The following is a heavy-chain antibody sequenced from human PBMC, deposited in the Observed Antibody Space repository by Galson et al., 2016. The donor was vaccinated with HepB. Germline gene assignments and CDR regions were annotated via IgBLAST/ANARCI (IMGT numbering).Heavy chain of an antibody. D-gene: IGHD3-16*01. V-gene: IGHV3-30*09. CDR2: ISYDGANK. CDR1: GFTFTNYA. Sequence: SLRLSCAASGFTFTNYAIHWVRQAPGKGLEWVAVISYDGANKYNANSMKGRIAVSRDNSRNTVFLEMSSLRTDDSAVYYCARGPLFRGHGMDVWGQGTTVTVSS. CDR3: ARGPLFRGHGMDV. J-gene: IGHJ6*02.